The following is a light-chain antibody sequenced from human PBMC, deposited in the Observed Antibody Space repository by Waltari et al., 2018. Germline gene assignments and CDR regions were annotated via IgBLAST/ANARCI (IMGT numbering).Light chain of an antibody. CDR1: QSVSSY. J-gene: IGKJ4*01. Sequence: EIVLTQSPATLSLSPGERATLSCRASQSVSSYLAWYQQKLGQAPRLLIHDASNRATGIPARFSGSGSGTDFTLTISSLEPEDFAVYYCQQRTNWRSVTFGGGTKVEIQ. CDR3: QQRTNWRSVT. CDR2: DAS. V-gene: IGKV3-11*01.